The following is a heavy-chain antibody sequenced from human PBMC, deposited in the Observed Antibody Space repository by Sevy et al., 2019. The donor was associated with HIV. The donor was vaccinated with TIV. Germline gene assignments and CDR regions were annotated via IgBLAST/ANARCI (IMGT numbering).Heavy chain of an antibody. V-gene: IGHV3-23*01. Sequence: HPGGSLRLSCTASAFRFNKYVMSWVRQAPGKGLEWVSAISESGDITVYDDSVKGRFTISRDNSKNTLFLQMNTLRAEDTAIYYCATLGSGTQSLVDYWGQGMLVTVSS. CDR3: ATLGSGTQSLVDY. J-gene: IGHJ4*02. CDR2: ISESGDIT. CDR1: AFRFNKYV. D-gene: IGHD3-10*01.